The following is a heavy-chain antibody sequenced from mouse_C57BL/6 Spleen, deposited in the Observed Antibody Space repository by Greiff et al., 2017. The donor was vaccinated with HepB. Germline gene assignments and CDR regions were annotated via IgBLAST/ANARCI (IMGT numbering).Heavy chain of an antibody. CDR3: SRSFITTVVASPYAMDY. V-gene: IGHV2-2*01. D-gene: IGHD1-1*01. J-gene: IGHJ4*01. CDR1: GFSLTSYG. Sequence: VQLVESGPGLVQPSQSLSITCTVSGFSLTSYGVHWVRQSPGKGLEWLGVIWSGGSTDYNAAFISRLSISKDNSKSQVFFKMNSLQADDTAIYYCSRSFITTVVASPYAMDYWGQGTSVTVSS. CDR2: IWSGGST.